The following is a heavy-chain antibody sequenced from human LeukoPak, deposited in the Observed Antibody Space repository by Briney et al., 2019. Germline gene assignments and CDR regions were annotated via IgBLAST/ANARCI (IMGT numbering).Heavy chain of an antibody. D-gene: IGHD7-27*01. V-gene: IGHV4-59*02. Sequence: PETLSLTCTISGGSVSGYYWSWIRQSPGKGLEWIGYIYHTGSTSYSPPLKSRVTISADTSQNQFSLKLSSVTAADTAVYYCASRKLGNDYWGQGTLVTVSS. CDR1: GGSVSGYY. CDR3: ASRKLGNDY. J-gene: IGHJ4*02. CDR2: IYHTGST.